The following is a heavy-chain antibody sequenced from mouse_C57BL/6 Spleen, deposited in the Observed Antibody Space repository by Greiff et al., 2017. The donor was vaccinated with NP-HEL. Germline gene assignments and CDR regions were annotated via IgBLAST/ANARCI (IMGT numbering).Heavy chain of an antibody. Sequence: QVQLKESGPELVKPGASVKISCKASGYAFSSSWMNWVKQRPGKGLEWIGRIYPGDGDTNYNGKFKGKATLTADKSSSTAYMQLSSLTSEDSAVYFCARPDSSGYDYAMDYWGQGTSVTVSS. V-gene: IGHV1-82*01. CDR1: GYAFSSSW. D-gene: IGHD3-2*02. CDR3: ARPDSSGYDYAMDY. J-gene: IGHJ4*01. CDR2: IYPGDGDT.